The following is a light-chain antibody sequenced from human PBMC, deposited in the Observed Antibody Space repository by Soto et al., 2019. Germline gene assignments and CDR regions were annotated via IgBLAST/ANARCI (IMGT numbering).Light chain of an antibody. Sequence: DIQMTQSPSSLSASVGDRVSITCRASQGISNYLAWYQQKPGKVPKLLIYAASTLQSGVPSRFSGSGSGTDFTLTISSMQPEDVATYYCQKYNSALQTFGQGTKVEIK. CDR2: AAS. CDR1: QGISNY. V-gene: IGKV1-27*01. CDR3: QKYNSALQT. J-gene: IGKJ1*01.